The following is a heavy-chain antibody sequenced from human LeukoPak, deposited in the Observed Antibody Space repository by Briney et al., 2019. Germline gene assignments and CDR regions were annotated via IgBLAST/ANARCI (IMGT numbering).Heavy chain of an antibody. V-gene: IGHV3-74*01. D-gene: IGHD6-19*01. CDR2: IRSDGTNT. Sequence: GGSLRLSCAASGSNFSSYWMNWVRQGPGKGLVWVSRIRSDGTNTIYADSVKGRFTISRDNAKNMLYLQMNSLRAEDTAVYYCARSYSSGVHHFDYWGQGTLVTVSS. J-gene: IGHJ4*02. CDR3: ARSYSSGVHHFDY. CDR1: GSNFSSYW.